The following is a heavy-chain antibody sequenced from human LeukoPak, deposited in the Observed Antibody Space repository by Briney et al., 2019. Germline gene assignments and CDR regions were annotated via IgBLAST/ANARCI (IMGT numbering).Heavy chain of an antibody. Sequence: PGGSLRLSCTASGLTFSAFAMHWVRQAPGKGLEWLALISYDGSNKYSADSVKGRFTISRDNSKNTPYLQMNSLRAEDTAVYYCANGGPDAFDIWGQGTMVTVSS. CDR2: ISYDGSNK. CDR3: ANGGPDAFDI. J-gene: IGHJ3*02. CDR1: GLTFSAFA. V-gene: IGHV3-33*05.